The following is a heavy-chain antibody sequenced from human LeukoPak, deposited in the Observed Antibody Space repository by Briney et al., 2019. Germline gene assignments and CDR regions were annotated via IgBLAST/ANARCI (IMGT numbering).Heavy chain of an antibody. CDR3: AREITVADTGHDGFDF. V-gene: IGHV1-2*02. D-gene: IGHD6-19*01. Sequence: ASVKVSCKASGYTFTGYYLHWVRQAPGQGLEWMGWINPNSGGTKYAQKFQGRVTMTRYTSSNTAYIELSSLRSDDTAVYYCAREITVADTGHDGFDFWGQGTLVTVSS. CDR2: INPNSGGT. CDR1: GYTFTGYY. J-gene: IGHJ3*01.